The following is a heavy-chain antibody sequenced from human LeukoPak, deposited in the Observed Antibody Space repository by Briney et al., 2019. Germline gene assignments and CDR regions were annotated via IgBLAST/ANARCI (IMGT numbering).Heavy chain of an antibody. Sequence: GGSLRLSCAASGFTFSSYEMNWVRQAPGKGLEWVSYISSSGSTIYYADSVKGRFTISRDNAKNSLYLQMNSLRAEDTAVYYCARRPYYCDSLDYWGLDYWGQGTLVTVSS. CDR1: GFTFSSYE. CDR3: ARRPYYCDSLDYWGLDY. CDR2: ISSSGSTI. V-gene: IGHV3-48*03. D-gene: IGHD3-22*01. J-gene: IGHJ4*02.